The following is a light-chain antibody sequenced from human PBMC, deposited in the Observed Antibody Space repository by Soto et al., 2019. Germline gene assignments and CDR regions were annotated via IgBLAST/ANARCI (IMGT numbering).Light chain of an antibody. CDR1: QIVNAN. V-gene: IGKV3-15*01. Sequence: EVVMTQSPATLSVSPGERATLSCRASQIVNANLAWYQQKPGQAPRLLILGASNRATGTPARFSGSGFGTEFILTISSLQSEDFAVYYCQQDNTWLWTFGQGTKVEI. CDR3: QQDNTWLWT. J-gene: IGKJ1*01. CDR2: GAS.